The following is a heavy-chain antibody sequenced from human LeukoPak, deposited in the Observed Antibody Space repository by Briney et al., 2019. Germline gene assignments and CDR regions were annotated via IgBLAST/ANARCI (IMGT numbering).Heavy chain of an antibody. CDR1: GFTFSCYA. J-gene: IGHJ4*02. CDR3: ARPYGSGSYLYYFDY. Sequence: GGSLRLSCAASGFTFSCYAMHWVRQAPGKGLEWVAVISYDGSNKYYADSVKGRFTISRDNSKNTLYLQMNSLRAEDTAVYYCARPYGSGSYLYYFDYWGQGTLVTVSS. CDR2: ISYDGSNK. D-gene: IGHD3-10*01. V-gene: IGHV3-30-3*01.